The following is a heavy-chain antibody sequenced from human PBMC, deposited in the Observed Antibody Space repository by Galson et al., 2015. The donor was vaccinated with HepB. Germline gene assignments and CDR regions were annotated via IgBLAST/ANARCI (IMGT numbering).Heavy chain of an antibody. D-gene: IGHD3-16*01. CDR1: GGSISSSSYY. CDR3: ARHFGRFDP. Sequence: SETLSLTCTVSGGSISSSSYYWGWIRQPPGKGLEWIGSIYYSGSTYYNPSLKSRVTISVDTSKNQFSLKLSSVTAADTAVYYCARHFGRFDPWGQGTLVTVSS. V-gene: IGHV4-39*01. CDR2: IYYSGST. J-gene: IGHJ5*02.